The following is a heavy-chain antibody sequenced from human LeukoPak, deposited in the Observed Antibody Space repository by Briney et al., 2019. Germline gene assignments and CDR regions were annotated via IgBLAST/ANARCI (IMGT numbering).Heavy chain of an antibody. J-gene: IGHJ4*02. D-gene: IGHD3-10*01. CDR3: AGWSYYYGSGSSSY. V-gene: IGHV4-59*01. Sequence: PSETLSLTCTVSGGSISSYYWGWIRQPPGKGLEWIGYIYYSGSTNYNPSLKSRVTISVDTSKNQFSLKLSSVTAADTAVYYCAGWSYYYGSGSSSYWGQGTLVTVSS. CDR1: GGSISSYY. CDR2: IYYSGST.